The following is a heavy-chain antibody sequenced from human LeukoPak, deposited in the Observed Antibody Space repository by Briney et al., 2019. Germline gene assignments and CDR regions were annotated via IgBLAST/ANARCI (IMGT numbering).Heavy chain of an antibody. Sequence: PSETLSLTCTVSGGSISSYYWSWIRQPPGKGLEWIGYIYYSGSTNYNPSLKSRVTISVDTSKNQFSLKLSSVTAADTAVYYCARGGRFLEPPGFDYWGQGTLVTVSS. CDR2: IYYSGST. CDR1: GGSISSYY. D-gene: IGHD3-3*01. V-gene: IGHV4-59*01. J-gene: IGHJ4*02. CDR3: ARGGRFLEPPGFDY.